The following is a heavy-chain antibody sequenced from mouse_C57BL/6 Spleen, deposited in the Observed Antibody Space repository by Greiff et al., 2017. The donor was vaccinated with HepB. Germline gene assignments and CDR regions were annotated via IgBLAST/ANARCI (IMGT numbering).Heavy chain of an antibody. CDR1: GFTFSSYG. J-gene: IGHJ4*01. V-gene: IGHV5-6*01. CDR2: ISSGGSYT. Sequence: DVHLVESGGDLVKPGGSLKLSCAASGFTFSSYGMSWVRQTPDKRLEWVATISSGGSYTYYPDSVKGRFTISRDNAKNTLYLQMSSLKSEDTAMYYCARDYDYAYAMDYWGQGTSVTVSS. D-gene: IGHD2-4*01. CDR3: ARDYDYAYAMDY.